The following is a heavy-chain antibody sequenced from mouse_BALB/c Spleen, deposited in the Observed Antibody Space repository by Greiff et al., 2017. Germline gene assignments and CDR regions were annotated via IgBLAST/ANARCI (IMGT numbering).Heavy chain of an antibody. Sequence: LKESGPGLVAPSQSLSITCTVSGFSLSTSGMGVSWIRQPSGKGLEWLAHIYWDDDKRYNPSLKSRLTISKDTSRNQVFLKITSVDTADTATYYCARSGGVMDYWGQGTSVTVSS. J-gene: IGHJ4*01. CDR1: GFSLSTSGMG. CDR2: IYWDDDK. CDR3: ARSGGVMDY. V-gene: IGHV8-12*01.